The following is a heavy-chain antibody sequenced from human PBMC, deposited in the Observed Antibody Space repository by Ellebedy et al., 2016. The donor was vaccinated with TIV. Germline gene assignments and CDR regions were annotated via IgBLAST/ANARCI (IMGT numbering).Heavy chain of an antibody. J-gene: IGHJ4*02. Sequence: GESLKISCAASGFTFRRYWMHWVRQAPGKGLVWVSRIKSDGSFTSEADSVKGRFTISRDNARNTLYLQMHSLRADDTGVYFCARGDAAETYYNGVFDHWGQGTPVTVSS. CDR1: GFTFRRYW. V-gene: IGHV3-74*01. D-gene: IGHD3-10*01. CDR3: ARGDAAETYYNGVFDH. CDR2: IKSDGSFT.